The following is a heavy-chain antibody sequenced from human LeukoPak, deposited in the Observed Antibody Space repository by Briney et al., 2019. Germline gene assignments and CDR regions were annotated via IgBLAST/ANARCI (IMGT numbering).Heavy chain of an antibody. J-gene: IGHJ4*02. CDR3: ARDVAGGNLFDY. CDR2: TYYRSKWYT. Sequence: SQTLSLTCAISGDSVSSNSAAWHWIRQSPSRGLEWLGRTYYRSKWYTDYAVSVKSRITINPEASRNQFSLQLNSVTSEDTAVYYCARDVAGGNLFDYWGQGTLVTVSS. V-gene: IGHV6-1*01. D-gene: IGHD4-23*01. CDR1: GDSVSSNSAA.